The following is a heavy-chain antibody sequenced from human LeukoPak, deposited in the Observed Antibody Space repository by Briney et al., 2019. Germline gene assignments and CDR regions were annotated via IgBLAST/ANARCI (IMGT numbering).Heavy chain of an antibody. CDR2: IIPILGIA. CDR3: ARGLPVPYYYDSSGYTEYFQH. V-gene: IGHV1-69*04. Sequence: SVKVSCKASGGTFSSYAISWVRQAPGQGLEWMGRIIPILGIANYAQKFQGRVTITADRSTSTAYMELSSLRSEDTAVYYCARGLPVPYYYDSSGYTEYFQHWGQGTLVTVSS. CDR1: GGTFSSYA. D-gene: IGHD3-22*01. J-gene: IGHJ1*01.